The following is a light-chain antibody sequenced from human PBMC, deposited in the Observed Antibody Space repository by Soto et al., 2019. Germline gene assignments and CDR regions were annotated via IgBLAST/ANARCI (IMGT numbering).Light chain of an antibody. J-gene: IGKJ4*01. CDR1: QSVSSY. V-gene: IGKV3-11*01. CDR2: DAS. CDR3: QQRSNWPLT. Sequence: EIVLTQSPATLSLSPGERATLSCRASQSVSSYLAWYQQKPGQAPRLLIYDASNRATGIPARFSGSGSGTDFTLTIRSLEPEEFAVYYCQQRSNWPLTFGGGTKVDIK.